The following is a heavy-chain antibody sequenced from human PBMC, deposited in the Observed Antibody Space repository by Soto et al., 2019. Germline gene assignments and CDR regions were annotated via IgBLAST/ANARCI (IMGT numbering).Heavy chain of an antibody. V-gene: IGHV1-18*01. Sequence: QVQLVQSGAEVKKPGASVKVSCKASGYTFTSYGISWVRQAPGQGLEWMGWISAYNGNTNYAQKLQGRVTMTTDTSTSSAYMELRSLRSDDTAVYYCARVYCSGGSCYLGFGWYYYYMDVWGKGTTVTVSS. CDR1: GYTFTSYG. CDR3: ARVYCSGGSCYLGFGWYYYYMDV. J-gene: IGHJ6*03. CDR2: ISAYNGNT. D-gene: IGHD2-15*01.